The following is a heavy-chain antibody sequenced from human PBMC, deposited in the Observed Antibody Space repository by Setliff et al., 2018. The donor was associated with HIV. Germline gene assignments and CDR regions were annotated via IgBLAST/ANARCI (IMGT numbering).Heavy chain of an antibody. V-gene: IGHV1-2*02. J-gene: IGHJ6*02. CDR1: GYTFTGYY. CDR2: INPHSGDT. CDR3: ARAPTLFGVEYYYYFGMDV. D-gene: IGHD3-3*01. Sequence: ASVKVSCKASGYTFTGYYMHWVRQAPGQGLEWMGWINPHSGDTNYAQKFQDRVTMTRDTSVNIAYMQLSRLRPDDTAVYYCARAPTLFGVEYYYYFGMDVWGQGTTVTVSS.